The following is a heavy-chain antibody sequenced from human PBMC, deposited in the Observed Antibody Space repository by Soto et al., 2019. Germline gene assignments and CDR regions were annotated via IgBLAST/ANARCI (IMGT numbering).Heavy chain of an antibody. CDR3: ARDLLYCTIARCYGSLVI. J-gene: IGHJ3*02. Sequence: GGSVRLCCAASGVSFNRCRMSWVRQAPGKGLEWVANIKQDGSEKYYVDSVKGRFTISRDNADNSLYLQMNSLRAEDTAVYYCARDLLYCTIARCYGSLVISYPATMLTV. CDR2: IKQDGSEK. CDR1: GVSFNRCR. V-gene: IGHV3-7*01. D-gene: IGHD2-2*01.